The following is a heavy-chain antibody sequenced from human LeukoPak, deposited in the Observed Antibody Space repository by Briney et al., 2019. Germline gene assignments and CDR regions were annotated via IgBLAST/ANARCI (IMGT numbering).Heavy chain of an antibody. Sequence: TGGSLRLSCAASGFDLSTYEMNWVRQAPGKGLEWIADITISGHTKNYADSVKGRFTISRDNARTSLYLQMNSLRDEDTGVYYCARGDPHADLWGQGALVTVSS. J-gene: IGHJ5*02. CDR1: GFDLSTYE. CDR3: ARGDPHADL. V-gene: IGHV3-48*03. CDR2: ITISGHTK.